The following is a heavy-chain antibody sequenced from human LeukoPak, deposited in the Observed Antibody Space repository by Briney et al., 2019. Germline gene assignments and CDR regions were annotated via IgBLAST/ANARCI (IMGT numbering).Heavy chain of an antibody. D-gene: IGHD2-2*01. CDR1: GDSISSYY. V-gene: IGHV4-59*01. J-gene: IGHJ3*02. CDR3: ARGCSSTSCYPPADAFDI. CDR2: IYYSGST. Sequence: SETLSLTCTVSGDSISSYYWSWIRQPPWKGLEWIGYIYYSGSTNYNPSLKSRVTISVDTSKNQFSLKLSSVTAADTAVYYCARGCSSTSCYPPADAFDIWGQGTMVTVSS.